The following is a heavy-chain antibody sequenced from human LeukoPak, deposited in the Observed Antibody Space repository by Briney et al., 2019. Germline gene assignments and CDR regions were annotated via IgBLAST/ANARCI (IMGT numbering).Heavy chain of an antibody. D-gene: IGHD1-1*01. CDR3: ARDHEQVVQLDAFDI. CDR2: ISSSSTYI. Sequence: SGGSLRLSXVVSGFTFSNSAMNWVRQAPGKGLEWVSSISSSSTYIYYADSVKGRFTISRDDAKNSLYLQMNSLRAEDTAVYYCARDHEQVVQLDAFDIWGQGTMVTVSS. J-gene: IGHJ3*02. CDR1: GFTFSNSA. V-gene: IGHV3-21*01.